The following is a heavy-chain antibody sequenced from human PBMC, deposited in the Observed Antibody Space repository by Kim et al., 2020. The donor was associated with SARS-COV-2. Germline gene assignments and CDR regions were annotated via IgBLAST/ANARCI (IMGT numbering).Heavy chain of an antibody. Sequence: SETLSLTCTVSGGSISSYYWSWIRQPAGKGLEWIGRIYTSGSTNYNPSLKSRVTMSVDTSKNQFSLKLSSVTAADTAVYYCARGRSRRYYGSGSLDPWGQGTLVTVSS. J-gene: IGHJ5*02. CDR1: GGSISSYY. V-gene: IGHV4-4*07. CDR2: IYTSGST. CDR3: ARGRSRRYYGSGSLDP. D-gene: IGHD3-10*01.